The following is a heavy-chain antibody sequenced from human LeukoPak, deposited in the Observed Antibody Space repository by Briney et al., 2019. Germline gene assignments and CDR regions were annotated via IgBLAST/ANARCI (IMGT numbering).Heavy chain of an antibody. V-gene: IGHV1-69*04. CDR3: ARDLETPGIQLWLPFDY. J-gene: IGHJ4*02. CDR2: IIPILGIA. D-gene: IGHD5-18*01. CDR1: GGTFSSYA. Sequence: GASVKVSCKASGGTFSSYAISWVRQAPGQGLEWMGRIIPILGIANYAQKFQGRVTITADKPTSTAYMELSSLRSEDTAVYYCARDLETPGIQLWLPFDYWGQGTLVTVSS.